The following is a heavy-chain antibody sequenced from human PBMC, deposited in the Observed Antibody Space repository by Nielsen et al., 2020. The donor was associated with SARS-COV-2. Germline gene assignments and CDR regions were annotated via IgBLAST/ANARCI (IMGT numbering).Heavy chain of an antibody. CDR1: GFTFSQFA. V-gene: IGHV3-23*01. D-gene: IGHD5-12*01. CDR3: AKDKSGYDFYFYYGMDV. CDR2: ISGSGRDT. Sequence: GESLKISCAASGFTFSQFAMAWVRRAPGKGLEWISAISGSGRDTYDIESVRGRFTVSRDNSRNILYLQMDSLGAEDTAVYYCAKDKSGYDFYFYYGMDVWGQGTTVTVSS. J-gene: IGHJ6*02.